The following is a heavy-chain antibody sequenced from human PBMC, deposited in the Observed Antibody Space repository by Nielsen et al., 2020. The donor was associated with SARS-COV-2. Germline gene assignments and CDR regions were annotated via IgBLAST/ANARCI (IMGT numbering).Heavy chain of an antibody. D-gene: IGHD6-13*01. V-gene: IGHV5-51*01. CDR1: GYSFTSYW. J-gene: IGHJ2*01. CDR2: IYPGDSDT. Sequence: GESLKISCQGSGYSFTSYWIGWVRQMPGKGLEWMGIIYPGDSDTRYSPSFQGQVTISADKSISTAYLQWSSLKASDTAMYYCASRYSSSWDYWYFDLWGRGTLVTVSS. CDR3: ASRYSSSWDYWYFDL.